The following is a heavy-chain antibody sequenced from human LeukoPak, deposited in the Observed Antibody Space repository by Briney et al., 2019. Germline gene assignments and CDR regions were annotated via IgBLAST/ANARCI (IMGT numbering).Heavy chain of an antibody. J-gene: IGHJ6*02. CDR2: TSYSGST. CDR3: ARDKELQRAYYYGLDV. D-gene: IGHD1-7*01. V-gene: IGHV4-31*03. Sequence: SETLSLTCTVSGGSISSGGDYWTWIRQHPGKGLEWIGYTSYSGSTYYSPSLQSRVTISVDTSRSQFSLNLSSVTAADTAVYYCARDKELQRAYYYGLDVWSQGTTVTVSS. CDR1: GGSISSGGDY.